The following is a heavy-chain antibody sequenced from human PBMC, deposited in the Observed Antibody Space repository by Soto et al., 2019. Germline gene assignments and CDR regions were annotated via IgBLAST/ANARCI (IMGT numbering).Heavy chain of an antibody. CDR3: ARCYVWGSYRYYYYGMDV. Sequence: SVKVSCKASGGTFSSYAISWVRQAPGQGLEWMGGIIPIFGTANYAQKFQGRVTITADESTSTAYMELSSLRSEDTAVYYCARCYVWGSYRYYYYGMDVWGQGTTVTVSS. CDR2: IIPIFGTA. D-gene: IGHD3-16*02. J-gene: IGHJ6*02. CDR1: GGTFSSYA. V-gene: IGHV1-69*13.